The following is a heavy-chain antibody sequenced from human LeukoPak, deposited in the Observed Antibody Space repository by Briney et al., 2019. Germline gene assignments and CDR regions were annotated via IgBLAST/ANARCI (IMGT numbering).Heavy chain of an antibody. CDR2: VYSGGTT. D-gene: IGHD5-24*01. CDR1: GFTVRSNY. Sequence: GGSLRLSCVASGFTVRSNYMSWVRQAPGRGLEWVSVVYSGGTTYYADSVKGRFTISRDNSKDTLFLQMNSLRAEDTAIYYCARDIQLSTWGLGTMVTVSS. J-gene: IGHJ3*01. CDR3: ARDIQLST. V-gene: IGHV3-53*01.